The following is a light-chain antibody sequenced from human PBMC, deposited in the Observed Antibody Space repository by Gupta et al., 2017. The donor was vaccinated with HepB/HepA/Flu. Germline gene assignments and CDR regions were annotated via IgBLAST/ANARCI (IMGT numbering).Light chain of an antibody. CDR2: GAF. CDR3: QQYNKWPPLS. Sequence: EIVMTQSPATLSVFPGERATLSCRASQSVSSNLAWYQQKPGQAPRLLIYGAFTRASDIPARFSGSGSGTEFTLTINSLQSEDFAVYYCQQYNKWPPLSFGGGTKVEIK. V-gene: IGKV3-15*01. CDR1: QSVSSN. J-gene: IGKJ4*01.